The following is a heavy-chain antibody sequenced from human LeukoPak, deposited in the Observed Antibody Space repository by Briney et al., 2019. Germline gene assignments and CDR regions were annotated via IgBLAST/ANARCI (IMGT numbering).Heavy chain of an antibody. CDR1: GGSFSGYY. Sequence: SETLSLTCAVYGGSFSGYYWSWIRQPPGKGLEWIGEINHGGSTNYNPSLKSRVTRSVDTSKNQFSLKLSSVTAADTAVYYCARGLTAGAAAVWFDPWGQGTLVTVSS. D-gene: IGHD6-13*01. V-gene: IGHV4-34*01. CDR3: ARGLTAGAAAVWFDP. CDR2: INHGGST. J-gene: IGHJ5*02.